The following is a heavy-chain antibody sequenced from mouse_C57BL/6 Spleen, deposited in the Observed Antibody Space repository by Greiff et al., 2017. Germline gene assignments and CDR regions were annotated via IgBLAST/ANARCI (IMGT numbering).Heavy chain of an antibody. J-gene: IGHJ2*01. D-gene: IGHD2-4*01. CDR1: GFNIKDDY. Sequence: EVQLQQSGAELVRPGASVKLSCTASGFNIKDDYMHWVKQRPEQGLEWIGWIDPENGDTEYASKFQGKATITADTSSNTAYLQLSSLTSEDTAVYYCTTSTMITAYFDYWGQGTTLTVSS. CDR2: IDPENGDT. V-gene: IGHV14-4*01. CDR3: TTSTMITAYFDY.